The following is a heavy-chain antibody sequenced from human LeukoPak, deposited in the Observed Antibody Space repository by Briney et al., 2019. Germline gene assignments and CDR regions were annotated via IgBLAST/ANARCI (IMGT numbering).Heavy chain of an antibody. J-gene: IGHJ4*02. V-gene: IGHV1-24*01. CDR3: ATDRYSSGWYYFDY. CDR2: FDPEDGET. Sequence: ASVKVSCKVSGYTLTELSMHWVRQAPGKGREWMGGFDPEDGETIYAQKFQGRVTMTEDTSTDTAYMELSSLRSEDTAVYYCATDRYSSGWYYFDYWGQGTLVTVSS. D-gene: IGHD6-19*01. CDR1: GYTLTELS.